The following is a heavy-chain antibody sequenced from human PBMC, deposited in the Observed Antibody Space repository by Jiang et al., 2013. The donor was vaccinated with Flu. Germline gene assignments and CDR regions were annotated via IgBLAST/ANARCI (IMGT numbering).Heavy chain of an antibody. V-gene: IGHV1-69*01. D-gene: IGHD2-8*01. CDR2: IIPIFTAA. CDR1: GGTFNTYA. J-gene: IGHJ4*02. CDR3: AKASRPRVYHSDY. Sequence: SGAEVKKSGSSVKVSCKASGGTFNTYAINWVRQAPGQGLEWMGGIIPIFTAAKYAPKFQDRVTFTADESTSTAYMELSSLRSDDTAVYYCAKASRPRVYHSDYWGQGTLLTVSS.